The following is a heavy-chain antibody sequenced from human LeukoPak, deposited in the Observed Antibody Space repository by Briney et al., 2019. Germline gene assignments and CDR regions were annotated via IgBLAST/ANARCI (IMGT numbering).Heavy chain of an antibody. V-gene: IGHV3-21*01. CDR1: GFTFSSYS. J-gene: IGHJ4*02. CDR3: ARVPGFY. CDR2: ISDDSKYI. Sequence: TGGSLRLSCAASGFTFSSYSMNWVRQAPGKGLEWVSSISDDSKYIYYADSVKGRFSISRDNAKRSLYLQMNSLRAEDTAVYYCARVPGFYWGQGTLVTVSS.